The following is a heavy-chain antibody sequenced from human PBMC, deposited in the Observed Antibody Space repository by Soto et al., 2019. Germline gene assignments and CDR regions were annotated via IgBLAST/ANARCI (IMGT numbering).Heavy chain of an antibody. V-gene: IGHV1-2*02. Sequence: ASVKVSCKASGYTFTGYYMHWVRQAPGQGLEWMGWINPNSGGTNYAQKFQGRVTMTRDTSISTAYMELSRLRSDDTAVYYCARGFYGSGSYQDYWGQGTLVTVSS. CDR1: GYTFTGYY. CDR2: INPNSGGT. J-gene: IGHJ4*02. D-gene: IGHD3-10*01. CDR3: ARGFYGSGSYQDY.